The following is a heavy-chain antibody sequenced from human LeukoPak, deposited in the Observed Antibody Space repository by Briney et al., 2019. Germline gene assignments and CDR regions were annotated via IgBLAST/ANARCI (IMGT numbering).Heavy chain of an antibody. CDR1: GYTFTIYY. D-gene: IGHD2-2*02. CDR3: ARNPAYCTSTSCYNDY. V-gene: IGHV1-2*02. Sequence: ASVKVSCKTSGYTFTIYYMHWVRQAPGQGLEWMGWINPNSGATTYAQRSRGRVTMTRDTSISTAYMELSRLRSDDTAVYYCARNPAYCTSTSCYNDYWGQGTLVTVSS. J-gene: IGHJ4*02. CDR2: INPNSGAT.